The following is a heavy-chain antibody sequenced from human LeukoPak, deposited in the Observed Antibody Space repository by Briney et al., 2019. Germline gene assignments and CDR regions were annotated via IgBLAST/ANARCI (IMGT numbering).Heavy chain of an antibody. CDR3: TTVTLSIMGALDY. CDR2: ITWNSGSI. Sequence: GGSLRLSCAASGFTFDDYAMHWVRQAPGKGLEWVSGITWNSGSIGYADSVKGRFTISRDNAKNSLYLQMNSLKTEDTAVYYCTTVTLSIMGALDYWGQGTLVTVSS. D-gene: IGHD3-16*01. CDR1: GFTFDDYA. V-gene: IGHV3-9*01. J-gene: IGHJ4*02.